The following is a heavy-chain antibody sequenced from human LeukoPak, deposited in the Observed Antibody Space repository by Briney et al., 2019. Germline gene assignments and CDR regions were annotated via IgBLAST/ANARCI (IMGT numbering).Heavy chain of an antibody. J-gene: IGHJ3*02. Sequence: GGSLRLSCAASGFTFSYYAMSWVRQAPGKGLEWVSGISGSGGSTYYADSVKGRFTISRDQSKNTLYLQMNSLRVEDTAVYYCAKGYADYGADAFDIWGQGTLVTVSS. D-gene: IGHD4-17*01. CDR3: AKGYADYGADAFDI. CDR2: ISGSGGST. CDR1: GFTFSYYA. V-gene: IGHV3-23*01.